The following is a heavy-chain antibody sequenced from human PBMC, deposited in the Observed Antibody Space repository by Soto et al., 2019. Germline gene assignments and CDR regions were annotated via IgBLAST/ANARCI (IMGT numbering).Heavy chain of an antibody. CDR1: WFTFSSYG. CDR2: ISYDGSNK. V-gene: IGHV3-30*18. CDR3: AKGIELGYCISTSCYAPYYYGMDV. J-gene: IGHJ6*02. Sequence: GRSLRLRWATAWFTFSSYGRHRVRQAPGKGLEWVAVISYDGSNKYYADSVKGRFTISRDNSKNTLYLQMNSLRAEDTAVYYCAKGIELGYCISTSCYAPYYYGMDVWGQGTTVTVSS. D-gene: IGHD2-2*01.